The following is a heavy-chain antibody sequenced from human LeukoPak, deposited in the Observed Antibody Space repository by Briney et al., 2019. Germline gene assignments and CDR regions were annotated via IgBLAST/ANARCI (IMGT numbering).Heavy chain of an antibody. J-gene: IGHJ4*02. CDR3: ASTDYGDYGDFDY. V-gene: IGHV1-2*02. D-gene: IGHD4-17*01. Sequence: ASVKVSCKASGYTFTGYYMHWVRQAPGQGLEWMGWINPKSGGTKYAQKFQGRVTMTRDTSISTAYVDLNRLRSDDTAVYYCASTDYGDYGDFDYWGQGTLVTVSS. CDR1: GYTFTGYY. CDR2: INPKSGGT.